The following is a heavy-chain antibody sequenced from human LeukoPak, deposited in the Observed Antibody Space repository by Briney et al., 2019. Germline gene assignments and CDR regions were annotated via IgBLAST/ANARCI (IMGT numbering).Heavy chain of an antibody. CDR2: IYTSGST. CDR3: ARRAGGYSHPYDY. D-gene: IGHD4-23*01. Sequence: SETLSLTCAIYSESFSGYYWSWIRQPAGKGLEWIGRIYTSGSTNYNPSLKSRVTMSVDTSKNQFSLKLSSVTAADTAVYYCARRAGGYSHPYDYWGQGTLVTVSS. J-gene: IGHJ4*02. V-gene: IGHV4-59*10. CDR1: SESFSGYY.